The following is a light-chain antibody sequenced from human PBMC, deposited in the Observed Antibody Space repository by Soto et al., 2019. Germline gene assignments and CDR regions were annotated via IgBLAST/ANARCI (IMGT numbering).Light chain of an antibody. CDR3: GQSYSTPWT. J-gene: IGKJ1*01. CDR2: DAS. V-gene: IGKV1-5*01. CDR1: QSISSW. Sequence: DIQMTQSPSTLSASVGDRVTITCRASQSISSWLAWYQQKPGKAPKLLIYDASSLESGVPSRFSGSGSGTDFTLTISSLQPEDFATYYCGQSYSTPWTFGQGTKVDIK.